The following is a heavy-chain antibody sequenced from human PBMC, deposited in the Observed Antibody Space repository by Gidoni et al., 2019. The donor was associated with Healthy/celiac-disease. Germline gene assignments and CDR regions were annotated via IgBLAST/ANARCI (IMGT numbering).Heavy chain of an antibody. CDR2: IIPIFGTA. CDR3: ARSHRGLSDDMPLVRPYYYMDV. J-gene: IGHJ6*03. Sequence: QVQLVQSGAEVKKPGSSVKVSCKAYGGPFSRYAISWVRQAPGQGLEWMGGIIPIFGTANYAQKFQGRVTITTDESTSTAYMELSSLRSEDTAVCYCARSHRGLSDDMPLVRPYYYMDVWGKGTTVTVSS. CDR1: GGPFSRYA. V-gene: IGHV1-69*01. D-gene: IGHD3-9*01.